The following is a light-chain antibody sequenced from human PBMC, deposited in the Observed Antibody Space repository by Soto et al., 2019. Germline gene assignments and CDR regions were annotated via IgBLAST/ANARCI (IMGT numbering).Light chain of an antibody. CDR2: GTS. V-gene: IGKV3D-20*02. J-gene: IGKJ5*01. CDR1: QSVSSSF. Sequence: EIVLTQSPGTLSLSPGERATLSCRASQSVSSSFVAWFQQKPGQAPRLLIYGTSSRATGIPDRFSGSGSGTDFTLTISSLEPEDFAVYHCQHRSKFGQGTRLEIK. CDR3: QHRSK.